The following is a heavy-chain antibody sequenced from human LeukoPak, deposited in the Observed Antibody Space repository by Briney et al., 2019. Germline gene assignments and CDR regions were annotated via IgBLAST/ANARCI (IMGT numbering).Heavy chain of an antibody. D-gene: IGHD2-15*01. Sequence: SETLSLTCTVSGGSISSGGYYWSWIRQHPGKGLEWIGYIYYSGSTYYNPSLKSRVTISVDTSKNQFSLKLSSVTAADTAVYYCARVGGCSGGSCYSGLEYDYWGQGTLVTVSS. CDR3: ARVGGCSGGSCYSGLEYDY. J-gene: IGHJ4*02. CDR1: GGSISSGGYY. CDR2: IYYSGST. V-gene: IGHV4-31*03.